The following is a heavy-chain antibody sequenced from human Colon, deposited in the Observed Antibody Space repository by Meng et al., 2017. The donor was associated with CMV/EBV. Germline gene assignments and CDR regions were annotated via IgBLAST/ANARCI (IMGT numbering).Heavy chain of an antibody. V-gene: IGHV3-48*03. CDR1: GFTFSSYE. Sequence: GESLKISCAASGFTFSSYEMSWVRQAPGKGLEWVAYISSTGRTIYYADSVKGRVTISRDNAKNSLFLQMNSLRTEGTAVYYCAREGFDCGRGGSCPVDYWGQGTLVTVSS. CDR2: ISSTGRTI. D-gene: IGHD2-15*01. J-gene: IGHJ4*02. CDR3: AREGFDCGRGGSCPVDY.